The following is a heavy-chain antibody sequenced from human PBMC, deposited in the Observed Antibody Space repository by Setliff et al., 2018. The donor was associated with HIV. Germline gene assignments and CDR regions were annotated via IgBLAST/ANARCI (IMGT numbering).Heavy chain of an antibody. CDR2: ISYDGSEK. J-gene: IGHJ4*02. Sequence: PGGSLRLSCAASGFSFSSYGMHWVRQAPGKGLEWVAVISYDGSEKYYADSVKGRFTISRDNSKNTLYLQMNSLGADDTAMYYCAKDQGHTAMAYVDNWGQGTLVTSPQ. CDR1: GFSFSSYG. D-gene: IGHD5-18*01. CDR3: AKDQGHTAMAYVDN. V-gene: IGHV3-30*18.